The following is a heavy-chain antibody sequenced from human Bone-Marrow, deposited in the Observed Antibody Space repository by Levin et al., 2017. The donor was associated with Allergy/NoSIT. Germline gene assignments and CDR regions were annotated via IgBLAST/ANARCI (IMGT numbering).Heavy chain of an antibody. J-gene: IGHJ2*01. CDR3: ARGGIAAGYWYFDL. CDR2: INSDGSST. V-gene: IGHV3-74*01. Sequence: PGGSLRLSCAASGFTFSSYWMHWVRQAPGKGLVWVSRINSDGSSTSYADSVKGRFTISRDNAKNTLYLQMNSLRAEDTAVYYCARGGIAAGYWYFDLWGRGTLVTVSS. CDR1: GFTFSSYW. D-gene: IGHD6-13*01.